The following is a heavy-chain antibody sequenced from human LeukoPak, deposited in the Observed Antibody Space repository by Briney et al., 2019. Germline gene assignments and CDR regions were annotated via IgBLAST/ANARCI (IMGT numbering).Heavy chain of an antibody. J-gene: IGHJ6*02. CDR3: ARASCRLCGVDV. Sequence: SETLSLTCAVSGGSLSSYYWSWIRQTPEKGLEWIGEINHSGSTNYNPSLKSRVTISMDASRDQFSLRLSSVTAADTAVYYCARASCRLCGVDVWGQGTTVTVSS. V-gene: IGHV4-34*01. D-gene: IGHD2-2*01. CDR1: GGSLSSYY. CDR2: INHSGST.